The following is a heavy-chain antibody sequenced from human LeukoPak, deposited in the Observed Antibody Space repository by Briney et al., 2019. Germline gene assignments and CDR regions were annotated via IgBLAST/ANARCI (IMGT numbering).Heavy chain of an antibody. D-gene: IGHD3-22*01. V-gene: IGHV4-4*02. CDR2: IYHSGST. Sequence: SGTLSLTCAVSGGSISSSNWWSWVRQPPGKGLEWIGEIYHSGSTNYNPSLKSRVAISVDKSKNQFSLKLSSVTAADTAVYYCARLSRYYYDSGGYYDYWGQGTLVTVSS. CDR3: ARLSRYYYDSGGYYDY. J-gene: IGHJ4*02. CDR1: GGSISSSNW.